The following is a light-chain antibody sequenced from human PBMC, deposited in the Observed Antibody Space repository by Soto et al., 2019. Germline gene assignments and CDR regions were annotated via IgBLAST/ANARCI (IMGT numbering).Light chain of an antibody. CDR2: LEGRGSY. CDR1: SGHSSYI. CDR3: ETWHSNTWV. V-gene: IGLV4-60*02. J-gene: IGLJ3*02. Sequence: QSVLTQSSSASASLGSSVKLTCTLSSGHSSYIIAWHQQQPGKAPRYLMNLEGRGSYNKGSGIPDRFSGSSSGPDRYLTISNLQFEDEADYYCETWHSNTWVFGGGTKLTVL.